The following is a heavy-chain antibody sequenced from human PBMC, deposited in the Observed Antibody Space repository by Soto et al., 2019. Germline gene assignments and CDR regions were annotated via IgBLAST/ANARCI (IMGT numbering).Heavy chain of an antibody. CDR1: GFTVSSNY. Sequence: PGGSLRLSCAASGFTVSSNYMSWVRQAPGKGPEWVSVIYSGGSTYYADSVKGRFTISRDNSKNTLYLQVNSLRAEDTAVYYCARGLDGYNDAFDIWGQGTMVTVSS. V-gene: IGHV3-53*01. CDR2: IYSGGST. J-gene: IGHJ3*02. CDR3: ARGLDGYNDAFDI. D-gene: IGHD5-12*01.